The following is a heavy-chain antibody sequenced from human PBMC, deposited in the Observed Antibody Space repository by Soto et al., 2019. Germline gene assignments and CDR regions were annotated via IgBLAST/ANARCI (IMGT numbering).Heavy chain of an antibody. CDR1: GFTFSGYG. CDR3: AKDRSDYGDDVYYYFYGMDV. CDR2: VSYDGNRE. V-gene: IGHV3-30*18. D-gene: IGHD4-17*01. Sequence: QVQLVESGGGVDQPGRSLRLSCVVSGFTFSGYGMHWVRQAPGKGLEWVAVVSYDGNREYYADSVKGRFTVSRDNSKNTLYLQMNSLRAEHTAVYYCAKDRSDYGDDVYYYFYGMDVWGQGTTVTVSS. J-gene: IGHJ6*02.